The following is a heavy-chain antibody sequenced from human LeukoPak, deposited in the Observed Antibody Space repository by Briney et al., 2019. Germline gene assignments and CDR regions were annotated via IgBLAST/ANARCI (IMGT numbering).Heavy chain of an antibody. D-gene: IGHD4-17*01. CDR1: GFTFSSYA. CDR3: AKLRLMTTVTNPSDY. Sequence: GGSLRLSCAASGFTFSSYAMSWVRQAPGKGLEWVSAITGSGGSTYYADSVKGRFTISRDNSKNTLYLQMNSLRAEDTALYYCAKLRLMTTVTNPSDYWGQGTLVTVSS. CDR2: ITGSGGST. V-gene: IGHV3-23*01. J-gene: IGHJ4*02.